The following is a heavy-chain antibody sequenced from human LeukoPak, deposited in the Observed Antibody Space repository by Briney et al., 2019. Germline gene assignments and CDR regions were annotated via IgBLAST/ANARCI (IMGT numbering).Heavy chain of an antibody. CDR3: ARDLVRGRRKWENNGMDV. J-gene: IGHJ6*02. CDR2: IIAYNGNA. CDR1: GYTFTNYG. Sequence: ASVKVSCKASGYTFTNYGISWVRQAPGQGLEWMGYIIAYNGNANYAQNFQGRVTMTTDTSTSTAYMELRSLRSDDTAVYYCARDLVRGRRKWENNGMDVWGQGTRVTVSS. D-gene: IGHD1-26*01. V-gene: IGHV1-18*01.